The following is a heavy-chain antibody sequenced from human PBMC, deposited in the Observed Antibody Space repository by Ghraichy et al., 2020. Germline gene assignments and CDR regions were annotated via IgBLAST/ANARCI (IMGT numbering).Heavy chain of an antibody. CDR1: GFTFSDYY. Sequence: GGSLRLSCAASGFTFSDYYMTWIRQAPGKGLEWVSYISSSGSTIYYADSVKGRFTISRDNAKNSLYLQMNSLRADDTAVYYCARGAPDCPPAYWGQGTLVTVSS. CDR2: ISSSGSTI. J-gene: IGHJ4*02. V-gene: IGHV3-11*01. CDR3: ARGAPDCPPAY. D-gene: IGHD2-21*02.